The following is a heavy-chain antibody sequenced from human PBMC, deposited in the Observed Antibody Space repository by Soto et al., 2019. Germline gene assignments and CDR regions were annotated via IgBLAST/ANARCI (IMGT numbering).Heavy chain of an antibody. CDR1: GFTFSSYA. CDR2: ISGSGDST. CDR3: ARRTSGWYLDY. J-gene: IGHJ4*02. V-gene: IGHV3-23*01. Sequence: EVQLLESGGGLVQPGGSLRLSCAASGFTFSSYAMSWVRQAPGKGLEWVSVISGSGDSTYYADSVKGRFTTSRDNSKNTLYLQMSSLRAEDAAVYSCARRTSGWYLDYWGQGTLVTVSS. D-gene: IGHD6-19*01.